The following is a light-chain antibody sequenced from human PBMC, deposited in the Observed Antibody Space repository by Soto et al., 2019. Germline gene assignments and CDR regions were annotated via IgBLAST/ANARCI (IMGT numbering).Light chain of an antibody. V-gene: IGLV2-8*01. J-gene: IGLJ2*01. CDR1: SSDVGGSKF. Sequence: QAVVTQPPSASGSPGLSVTISCTGTSSDVGGSKFVSWYQQHPGKAPRLIIYEVNKRPSGVPDRFSGSKSGNTASLTVSGLQTEDEADYYCSSFAGSNSVVFGGGTKLTVL. CDR3: SSFAGSNSVV. CDR2: EVN.